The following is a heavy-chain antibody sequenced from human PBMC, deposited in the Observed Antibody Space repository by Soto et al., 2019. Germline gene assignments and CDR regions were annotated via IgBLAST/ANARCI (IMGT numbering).Heavy chain of an antibody. CDR1: GFIVSSNY. J-gene: IGHJ6*02. Sequence: GGSLRLSCAASGFIVSSNYMSWVRQAPGKGLEWVAVSYSGGSTYYADSVKGRFTISRDNSKNTLYLQMNTLRAEDTAVYYCARDXXXXXXXXYYGMDVWGQGTTVTVSS. CDR3: ARDXXXXXXXXYYGMDV. V-gene: IGHV3-53*01. CDR2: SYSGGST.